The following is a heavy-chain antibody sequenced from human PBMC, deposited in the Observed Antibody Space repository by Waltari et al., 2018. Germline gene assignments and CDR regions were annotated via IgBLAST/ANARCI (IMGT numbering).Heavy chain of an antibody. CDR3: AKDGSASRLVRYYLDS. D-gene: IGHD2-8*02. Sequence: QVQLVESGGGVVQPGRSLRLSCAASGFTFSRYAMHWVRQAPGRGVEWVAVRWYVGSYKFYADSVKGRFSISRDNPKNTLHLQMDSLRAEDSAIYYCAKDGSASRLVRYYLDSWGPGTLVTVSS. CDR1: GFTFSRYA. V-gene: IGHV3-33*06. J-gene: IGHJ4*02. CDR2: RWYVGSYK.